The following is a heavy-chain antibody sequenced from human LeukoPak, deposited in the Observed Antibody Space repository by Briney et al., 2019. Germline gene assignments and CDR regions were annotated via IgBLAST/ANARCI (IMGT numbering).Heavy chain of an antibody. D-gene: IGHD2-2*01. Sequence: APVKVSCKVSGYTLTELSMHWVRQAPGKGLEWMGGSDPEDGETIYAQKFQGRVTMAEDTSTDTAYMELSSLRSEDTAVYYCATLVSRQLLSGLANWFDPWGQGTLVTVSS. CDR3: ATLVSRQLLSGLANWFDP. V-gene: IGHV1-24*01. J-gene: IGHJ5*02. CDR1: GYTLTELS. CDR2: SDPEDGET.